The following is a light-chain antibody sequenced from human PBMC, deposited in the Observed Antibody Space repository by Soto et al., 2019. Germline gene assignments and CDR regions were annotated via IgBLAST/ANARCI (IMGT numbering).Light chain of an antibody. CDR2: GAS. CDR3: QQYNNWPYT. J-gene: IGKJ2*01. V-gene: IGKV3-15*01. CDR1: QSVSSN. Sequence: EIVMTQSPATLSVSPGERATLSCRASQSVSSNLAWYQQNPGQAPRLLIYGASTRATGIPARFSGSGSGTEFTLTISSLQSEDFAVYYRQQYNNWPYTFGQGTKLEIK.